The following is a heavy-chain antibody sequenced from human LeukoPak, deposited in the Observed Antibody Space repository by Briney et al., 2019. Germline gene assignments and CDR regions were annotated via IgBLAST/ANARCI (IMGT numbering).Heavy chain of an antibody. CDR2: IYYSGST. CDR3: ARDLSRWSVGAAFDI. CDR1: GGSISSHY. D-gene: IGHD4-23*01. V-gene: IGHV4-59*11. Sequence: TSETLSLTCTVSGGSISSHYWSWIRQPPGKGLEWIGYIYYSGSTNYNPSIKSRVTISVDTSKNQFSLKLSSVTAADTAVYYCARDLSRWSVGAAFDIWGQGTMVTVSS. J-gene: IGHJ3*02.